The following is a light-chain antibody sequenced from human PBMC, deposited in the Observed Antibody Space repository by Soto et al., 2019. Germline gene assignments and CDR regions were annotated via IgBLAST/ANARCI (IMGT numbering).Light chain of an antibody. V-gene: IGLV2-14*01. Sequence: QSLLTQPASVSGSPGQSITISCTGTSSDVGGYNYVSWYQHPPGKAPKLMIYEVINRPSGVSNRFSGSKSGNTASLTISGLQAEDEADYYCSSYTSSDIWVFGGGTKLTVL. CDR3: SSYTSSDIWV. CDR2: EVI. J-gene: IGLJ3*02. CDR1: SSDVGGYNY.